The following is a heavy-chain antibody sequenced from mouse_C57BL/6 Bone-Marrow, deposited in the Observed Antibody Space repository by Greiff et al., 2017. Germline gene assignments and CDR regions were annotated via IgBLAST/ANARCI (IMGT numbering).Heavy chain of an antibody. CDR2: ISDGGSYT. J-gene: IGHJ1*03. CDR3: ARGYYGSSGWYFDV. D-gene: IGHD1-1*01. Sequence: EVMLVESGGGLVKPGGSLKLSCAASGFTFSSYAMSWVRQTPEKRLEWVATISDGGSYTYYPDNVKGRFTISRDNAKNNLYLQMSHLKSEDTAMYYCARGYYGSSGWYFDVWGTGTTVTVSS. CDR1: GFTFSSYA. V-gene: IGHV5-4*03.